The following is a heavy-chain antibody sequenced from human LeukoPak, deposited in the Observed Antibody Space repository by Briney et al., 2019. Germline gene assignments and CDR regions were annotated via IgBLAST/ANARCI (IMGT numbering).Heavy chain of an antibody. J-gene: IGHJ6*01. CDR1: GFTFISYW. CDR3: VKDGGGAV. V-gene: IGHV3-7*01. Sequence: PGGSLRLSCAASGFTFISYWMTWVRQAPGKGLEWVANINQDGSEKSYVESVKGRFTIPRDNDKNSLYLKMNRLRAEDKAVYYCVKDGGGAVWGQGTTVTVSS. CDR2: INQDGSEK. D-gene: IGHD3-16*01.